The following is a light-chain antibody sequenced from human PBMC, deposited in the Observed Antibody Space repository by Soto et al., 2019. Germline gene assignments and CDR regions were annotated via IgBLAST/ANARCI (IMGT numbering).Light chain of an antibody. J-gene: IGKJ4*02. CDR2: GAS. V-gene: IGKV3-20*01. CDR1: QTLSTS. CDR3: QQYGGSRLK. Sequence: EIVLTMSPAPLSLSPGERATLSCRSSQTLSTSLAWYQQKPGQAPRLLVYGASSRATGIPGRFSGSGSGTDFTLTIIRMYPEDGAGYFWQQYGGSRLKLGRGT.